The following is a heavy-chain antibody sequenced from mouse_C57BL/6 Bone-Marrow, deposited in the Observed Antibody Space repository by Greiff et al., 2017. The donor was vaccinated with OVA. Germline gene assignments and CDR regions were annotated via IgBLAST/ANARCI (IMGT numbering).Heavy chain of an antibody. V-gene: IGHV1-74*01. CDR1: GYTFTSYW. Sequence: QVQLKQPGAELVKPGASVKVSCKASGYTFTSYWMHWVKQRPGQGLEWIGRIHPSDSDTNYNQKFKGKATLTVDKSSSTAYMQLSSLTSEDSAVYYCAIGIYYYGSAWFAYWGQGTLVTVSA. D-gene: IGHD1-1*01. J-gene: IGHJ3*01. CDR3: AIGIYYYGSAWFAY. CDR2: IHPSDSDT.